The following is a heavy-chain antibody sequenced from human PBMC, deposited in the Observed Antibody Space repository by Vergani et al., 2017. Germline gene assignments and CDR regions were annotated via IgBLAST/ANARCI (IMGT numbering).Heavy chain of an antibody. J-gene: IGHJ6*03. CDR1: GFSLNTRGVS. CDR2: IYWNDDQ. Sequence: QITLKESGPTLVKPTQTLTLTCTFSGFSLNTRGVSVAWIRQPPGKALDWPALIYWNDDQHYSPSLNNRVTITKDTSKNQVVLTMTNMDYVDTGTYYCVYRKTEGGTTGCCYPFYYYYYMDVWGKGTTVTVSS. V-gene: IGHV2-5*04. CDR3: VYRKTEGGTTGCCYPFYYYYYMDV. D-gene: IGHD1-7*01.